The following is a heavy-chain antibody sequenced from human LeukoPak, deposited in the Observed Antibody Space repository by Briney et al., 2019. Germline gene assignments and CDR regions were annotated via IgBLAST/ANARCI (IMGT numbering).Heavy chain of an antibody. D-gene: IGHD3-22*01. Sequence: GGSLRLSCAASGFTFSSDWMSWVRQAPGKGLEWVANIKQDGSEKYYVDSVKGRFTISRDNAKNSLYLQMNSLRAEDTAVYYCAKESVKYYDSSGYLDYWGQGTLVTVSS. CDR1: GFTFSSDW. CDR2: IKQDGSEK. J-gene: IGHJ4*02. V-gene: IGHV3-7*03. CDR3: AKESVKYYDSSGYLDY.